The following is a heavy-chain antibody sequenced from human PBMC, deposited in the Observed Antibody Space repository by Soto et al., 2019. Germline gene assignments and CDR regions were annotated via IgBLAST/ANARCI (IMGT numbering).Heavy chain of an antibody. Sequence: QLQLQESGPGLVKPSETLSLTCTVSGGSISSSSYYWGWISQPPGQGLEWIGSIYYSGSTYYNPSLKSRVTISVDTSKNQFSLKMSSVTAADTAVYYCARLRSYDDILTGYYPTYYFDYWGQGTLVTVSS. J-gene: IGHJ4*02. V-gene: IGHV4-39*01. D-gene: IGHD3-9*01. CDR2: IYYSGST. CDR1: GGSISSSSYY. CDR3: ARLRSYDDILTGYYPTYYFDY.